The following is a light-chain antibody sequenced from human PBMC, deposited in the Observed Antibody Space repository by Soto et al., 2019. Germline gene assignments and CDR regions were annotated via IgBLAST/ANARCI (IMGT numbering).Light chain of an antibody. CDR1: QSVSSSH. J-gene: IGKJ1*01. CDR3: QQYGSSGT. CDR2: DTS. V-gene: IGKV3-20*01. Sequence: EVELTQSPGTLSLSQGERATLSCRASQSVSSSHLAWYQQKRGQAPRLLIYDTSTRATGIPDRFSGSGSGTDFTLTISRLEPEDFAVYYCQQYGSSGTFGQGTKVDIK.